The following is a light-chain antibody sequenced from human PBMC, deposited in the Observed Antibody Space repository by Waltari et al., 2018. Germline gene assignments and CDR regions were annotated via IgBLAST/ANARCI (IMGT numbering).Light chain of an antibody. CDR1: ALLKQY. J-gene: IGLJ2*01. Sequence: SYELTQPPSVSVSPGQTAKIPCSGDALLKQYTYWYQQKPGQAPLLVIYKDTERPSGIPERFSGSSSGTTVTLTISGVQAEDEADYYCLSAYSGGSQGVFGGGTKLTVL. CDR3: LSAYSGGSQGV. V-gene: IGLV3-25*03. CDR2: KDT.